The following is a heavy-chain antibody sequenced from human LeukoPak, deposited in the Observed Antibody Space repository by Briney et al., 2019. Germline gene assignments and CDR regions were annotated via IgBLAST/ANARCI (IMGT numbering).Heavy chain of an antibody. CDR1: GFTFGSYW. J-gene: IGHJ4*02. Sequence: GGSLRLSCAASGFTFGSYWMSWVRQAPGKGLEWVANIKQDGSEKYYVDSVKGRFTISRDNAKNSLYLQMNSLRAEDTAVYYCARVAYYYDSSGYYHEFDYWGQGTLVTVSS. V-gene: IGHV3-7*01. D-gene: IGHD3-22*01. CDR2: IKQDGSEK. CDR3: ARVAYYYDSSGYYHEFDY.